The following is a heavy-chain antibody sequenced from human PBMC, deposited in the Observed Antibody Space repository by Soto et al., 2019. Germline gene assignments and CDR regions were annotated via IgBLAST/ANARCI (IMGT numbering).Heavy chain of an antibody. J-gene: IGHJ4*02. V-gene: IGHV1-69*13. Sequence: ASVKVSCKASGGTFSSYAISWVRQAPGQGLEWMGGNIPIFGTANYAQKFQGRVTITADESTSTAYMELSSLRSEDTAVYYCARSPYSSGWYAYYYDSSGYQCFDYWGQGTLVTVSS. D-gene: IGHD3-22*01. CDR1: GGTFSSYA. CDR3: ARSPYSSGWYAYYYDSSGYQCFDY. CDR2: NIPIFGTA.